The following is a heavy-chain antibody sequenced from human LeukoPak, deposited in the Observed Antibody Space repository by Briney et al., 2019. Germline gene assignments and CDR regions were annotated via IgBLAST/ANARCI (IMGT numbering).Heavy chain of an antibody. CDR3: ARTNSYGFLPYHSSGWEIDY. J-gene: IGHJ4*02. D-gene: IGHD6-19*01. V-gene: IGHV3-48*03. CDR1: GFTFSSYE. CDR2: ISSSGSTI. Sequence: PGGSLILSCAASGFTFSSYEMNWVRQAPGKGLEWVSYISSSGSTIYYADSVKGRFTISRDNAKNSLYLQMNSLRAEDTAVYYCARTNSYGFLPYHSSGWEIDYWGQGTLVTVSS.